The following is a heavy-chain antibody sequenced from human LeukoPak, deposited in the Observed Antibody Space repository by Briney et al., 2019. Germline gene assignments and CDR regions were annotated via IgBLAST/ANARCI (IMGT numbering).Heavy chain of an antibody. CDR1: GGSISSYY. CDR3: ASWTTVPSLVGH. D-gene: IGHD2-2*01. V-gene: IGHV4-59*01. CDR2: IYYSGST. Sequence: SETLSLTCTVSGGSISSYYWSWIRQPPGKGLEWIGYIYYSGSTNYNPSLKSRVTISVDTSKNQFSLKLSSVTAADTAVYYCASWTTVPSLVGHWGQGTLVTVSS. J-gene: IGHJ4*02.